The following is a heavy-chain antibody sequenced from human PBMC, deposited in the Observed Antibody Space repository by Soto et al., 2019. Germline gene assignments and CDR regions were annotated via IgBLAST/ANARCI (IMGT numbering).Heavy chain of an antibody. CDR1: GFSLSTSGVG. CDR3: AKRSEDYVGNSGGHD. CDR2: IYWDDDK. J-gene: IGHJ4*02. D-gene: IGHD4-17*01. V-gene: IGHV2-5*02. Sequence: ESGPYAVNPKQTLTLTCTFSGFSLSTSGVGVGWIRQPPGKALEWLALIYWDDDKRYSPSLKSRLTITKETSKNQVVLTMTNMDPVDTATYYCAKRSEDYVGNSGGHDWGPGTSLTVYS.